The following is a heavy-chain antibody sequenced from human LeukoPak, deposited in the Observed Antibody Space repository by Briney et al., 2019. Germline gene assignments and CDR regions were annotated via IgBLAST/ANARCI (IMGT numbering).Heavy chain of an antibody. CDR3: ARSDYGSGSYFYDY. D-gene: IGHD3-10*01. V-gene: IGHV3-21*01. Sequence: GGSLRLSCAASGFTFSSYSMNWVRQAPGKGLEWVSSISSSNSYIYYADSVKGRFTISRDNAKNSLYLQMNSLRAEDTAVYYCARSDYGSGSYFYDYWGQGTLVTVSS. CDR1: GFTFSSYS. J-gene: IGHJ4*02. CDR2: ISSSNSYI.